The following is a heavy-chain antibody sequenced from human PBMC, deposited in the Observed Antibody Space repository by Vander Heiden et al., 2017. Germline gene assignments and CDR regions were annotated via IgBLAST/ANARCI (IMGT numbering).Heavy chain of an antibody. CDR1: GFPFDDYA. D-gene: IGHD6-13*01. J-gene: IGHJ5*02. CDR3: AKDGGGSSWYEGVNWFDP. V-gene: IGHV3-9*01. Sequence: EVQLVESGGGLVQPGRSLRLSCAASGFPFDDYAMHWVRPAPGKGLGGVSGISWNSGSIGYAESVKGRFTISRDNAKNSLYLQMNSLRAEDTALYYCAKDGGGSSWYEGVNWFDPWGQGTLVTVSS. CDR2: ISWNSGSI.